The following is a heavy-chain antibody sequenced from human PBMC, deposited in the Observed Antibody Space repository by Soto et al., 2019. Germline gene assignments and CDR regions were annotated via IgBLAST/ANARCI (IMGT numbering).Heavy chain of an antibody. CDR1: GGSISGLY. CDR3: ARGPPWFLWNPRVGWFDP. D-gene: IGHD1-1*01. Sequence: SQTLSLTSIVSGGSISGLYWSWIRQPPGKGLEWIGEINHSGSTNYNPSLKSRVTISVDTSKNQFSLKLSSVTAADTAVYYCARGPPWFLWNPRVGWFDPWGQGTLVTVSS. CDR2: INHSGST. V-gene: IGHV4-34*01. J-gene: IGHJ5*02.